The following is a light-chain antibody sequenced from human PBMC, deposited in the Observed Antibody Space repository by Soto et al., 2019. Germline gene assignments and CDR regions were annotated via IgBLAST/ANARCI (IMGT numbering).Light chain of an antibody. J-gene: IGKJ1*01. CDR2: TTS. CDR3: QQASSFPRR. Sequence: DIQMSQSPSFVSAAVGDRVTLTCRASQDIGNLLVWYQQKPGKAPTLLIYTTSNLQRGVPSRFSGSGSGTHFTLTISSLQPEDFATYYCQQASSFPRRFGQGTKVE. CDR1: QDIGNL. V-gene: IGKV1-12*01.